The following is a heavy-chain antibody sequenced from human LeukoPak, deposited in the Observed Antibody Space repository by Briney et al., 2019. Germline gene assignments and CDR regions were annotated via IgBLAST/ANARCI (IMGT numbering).Heavy chain of an antibody. CDR3: ASQGLSMVRGIIEGEDS. J-gene: IGHJ4*02. V-gene: IGHV4-39*01. Sequence: PSETLSLTCTVSGGSISSPYFYWGWIRQPPGKGLEWIGSIYSSATTYYNPSLQSRVTISVDTSKNQLSLRLSSVTAADTAVYYCASQGLSMVRGIIEGEDSWGQGTLVIVSS. CDR2: IYSSATT. D-gene: IGHD3-10*01. CDR1: GGSISSPYFY.